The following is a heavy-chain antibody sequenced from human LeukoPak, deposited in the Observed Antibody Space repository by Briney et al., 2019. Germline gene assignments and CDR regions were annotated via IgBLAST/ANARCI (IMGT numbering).Heavy chain of an antibody. J-gene: IGHJ5*02. V-gene: IGHV1-2*04. CDR1: GYTFTGYY. CDR2: INPNSGGT. Sequence: ASVKVSCKASGYTFTGYYMHWVRQAPGQGLEWMGWINPNSGGTNYAQKFQGWVTMTRDTSISTAYMELSRLRSDDTAAYYCARGWAMVRGVPGGWFDPWGQGTLVTVSS. D-gene: IGHD3-10*01. CDR3: ARGWAMVRGVPGGWFDP.